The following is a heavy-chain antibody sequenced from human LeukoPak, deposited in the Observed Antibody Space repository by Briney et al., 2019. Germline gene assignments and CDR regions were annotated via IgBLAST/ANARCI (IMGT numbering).Heavy chain of an antibody. D-gene: IGHD2-2*01. V-gene: IGHV3-23*01. CDR1: GFTLSSYA. CDR3: AKEYDIVVVPAVAFDY. Sequence: GGSLRLSCAASGFTLSSYAMSWVRQAPGKGLEWVSAISGSGGSTYYADSVKGRFTISRDNSKNTLYLQMNSLRAEDTAVYYCAKEYDIVVVPAVAFDYWGQGTLVTVSS. J-gene: IGHJ4*02. CDR2: ISGSGGST.